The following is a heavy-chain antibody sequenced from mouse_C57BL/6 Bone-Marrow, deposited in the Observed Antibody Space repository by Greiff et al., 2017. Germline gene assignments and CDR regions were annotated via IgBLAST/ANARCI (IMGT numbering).Heavy chain of an antibody. CDR2: TFYSGIT. CDR3: ARARGDYDGNYYAMDY. J-gene: IGHJ4*01. CDR1: GFSINSDCY. V-gene: IGHV3-3*01. D-gene: IGHD2-4*01. Sequence: EVQLVESGPSLVRPSQTLSLTCTVTGFSINSDCYWIWIRQFPGNKLEYIGYTFYSGITYYNPSLESRTYITRDTSKNQFSLELSAVTTEDTATYYCARARGDYDGNYYAMDYWGQGTSVTVSS.